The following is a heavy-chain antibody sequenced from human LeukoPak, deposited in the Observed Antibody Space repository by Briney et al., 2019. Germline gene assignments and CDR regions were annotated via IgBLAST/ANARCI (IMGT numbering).Heavy chain of an antibody. V-gene: IGHV4-34*01. CDR1: GGSFSGYY. CDR2: INHSGST. CDR3: NYGDGGYFDY. D-gene: IGHD4-17*01. J-gene: IGHJ4*02. Sequence: SETLSLTCAVYGGSFSGYYWSWIRQPPGKRLEWIGEINHSGSTNYNPSLKRRVTISVDTSKNQFSLKLSSVAAADTAVYYCNYGDGGYFDYWGQGTLVTVSS.